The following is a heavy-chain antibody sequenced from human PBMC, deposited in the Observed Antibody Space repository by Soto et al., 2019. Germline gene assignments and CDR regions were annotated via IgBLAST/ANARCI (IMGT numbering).Heavy chain of an antibody. CDR3: ARDVGGGGYSFDY. CDR1: GYTFTRYY. J-gene: IGHJ4*02. CDR2: INPSGDTT. D-gene: IGHD1-26*01. V-gene: IGHV1-46*01. Sequence: QVQLVQSGAEVKKPGASVKVSCKASGYTFTRYYIHWVRQAPGQGLEWMGLINPSGDTTSYAQKCQGRVTVTRDTSPSAVYMELTSLRSEDTAVYHCARDVGGGGYSFDYWGQGTLVTVSS.